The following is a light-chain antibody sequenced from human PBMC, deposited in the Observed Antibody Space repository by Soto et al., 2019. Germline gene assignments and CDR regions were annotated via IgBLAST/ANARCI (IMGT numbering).Light chain of an antibody. J-gene: IGKJ2*01. CDR3: QQYNDWPNYT. CDR1: QSVGGN. CDR2: ATS. Sequence: EIFMAQSPATLSVSAGERATLSCRASQSVGGNIAWYQQSPGQAPRLLIYATSTRATGIPARLSGRGSGTELSLTISSIQSEDSAVYYCQQYNDWPNYTFGQGTKPEIK. V-gene: IGKV3-15*01.